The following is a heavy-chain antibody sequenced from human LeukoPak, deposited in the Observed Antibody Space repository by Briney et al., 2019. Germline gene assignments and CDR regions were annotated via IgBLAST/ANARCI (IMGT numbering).Heavy chain of an antibody. J-gene: IGHJ4*02. CDR1: GFTFSSFG. Sequence: PGRSLRLSCAASGFTFSSFGMHWVRQAPGKGLEWVALTSYDGSNKDYADSVRGRFTISRDNSKNTLYLQMNSLRAEDTAVYYCAKAIRPQLTSNYFDDWGQGTLVTASS. CDR3: AKAIRPQLTSNYFDD. D-gene: IGHD4-11*01. CDR2: TSYDGSNK. V-gene: IGHV3-30*18.